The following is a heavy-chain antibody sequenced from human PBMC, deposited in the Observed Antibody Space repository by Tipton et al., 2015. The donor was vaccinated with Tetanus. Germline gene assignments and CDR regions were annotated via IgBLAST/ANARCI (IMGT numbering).Heavy chain of an antibody. CDR3: ARERPGGLFEY. CDR1: GYTFTSYL. CDR2: INPNDGER. D-gene: IGHD4-23*01. J-gene: IGHJ4*02. Sequence: QVQLVQSGAEVKKPGASVKISCKASGYTFTSYLIHWVRQAPGQGLEWMGIINPNDGERMYAQRFQGRLTMTRDTSTSTVYMDLSSLGSDDTAVYYCARERPGGLFEYWGQGTLVTVSS. V-gene: IGHV1-46*01.